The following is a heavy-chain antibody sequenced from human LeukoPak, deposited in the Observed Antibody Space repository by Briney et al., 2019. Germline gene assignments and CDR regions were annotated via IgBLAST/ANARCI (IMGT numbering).Heavy chain of an antibody. J-gene: IGHJ6*02. CDR2: IYYSGTT. Sequence: SETLSLTCTVSGGSISSYYWSWIRQPPGKGLEWIGYIYYSGTTNYNPSLKSRVTISVDTSKNQFSLKLSSVTAADTAVYYCARDLETTDYGDEPPRYYYYYGMDVWGQGTTVTVSS. CDR1: GGSISSYY. CDR3: ARDLETTDYGDEPPRYYYYYGMDV. V-gene: IGHV4-59*12. D-gene: IGHD4-17*01.